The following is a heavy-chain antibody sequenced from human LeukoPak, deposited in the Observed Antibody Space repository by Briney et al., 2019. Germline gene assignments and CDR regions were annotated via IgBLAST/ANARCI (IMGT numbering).Heavy chain of an antibody. D-gene: IGHD6-13*01. V-gene: IGHV3-7*04. CDR2: IKQDGSEK. CDR3: ARGGRIAAVVLDY. J-gene: IGHJ4*02. CDR1: GFTFSSYW. Sequence: PGGSLRLSCAASGFTFSSYWMSWVRQAPGKGLEWVANIKQDGSEKYYVDSVKGRFTISRDNAKNSLYLQMNSLRAEDTAVYYCARGGRIAAVVLDYWGQGTLVTVSS.